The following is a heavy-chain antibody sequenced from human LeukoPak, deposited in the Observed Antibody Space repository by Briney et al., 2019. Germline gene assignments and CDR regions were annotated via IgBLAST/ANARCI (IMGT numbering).Heavy chain of an antibody. V-gene: IGHV4-59*01. D-gene: IGHD3-3*01. CDR1: GGSISSYY. CDR3: ASSPYDFWSGYYTGDAFDI. Sequence: SETLSLTCTVSGGSISSYYWSWIRQPPGKGLEWIGYIYYSGSTNYNPSLKSRVTISVDTSKNQFSLKLSSVTAADTAVYYCASSPYDFWSGYYTGDAFDIWGQGTMVTVSS. J-gene: IGHJ3*02. CDR2: IYYSGST.